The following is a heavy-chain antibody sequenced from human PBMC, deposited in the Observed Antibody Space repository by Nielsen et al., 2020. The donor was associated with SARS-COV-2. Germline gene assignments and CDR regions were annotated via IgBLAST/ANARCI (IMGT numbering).Heavy chain of an antibody. CDR1: GFAFDDYA. V-gene: IGHV3-9*01. D-gene: IGHD3-10*01. CDR3: AKDKVPYGSGGAFDN. CDR2: ISWTGGGV. J-gene: IGHJ4*02. Sequence: SLKISCAASGFAFDDYAMQWVRQAPGKRLEWVSGISWTGGGVYYADSVKGRFTISRDNAKNSLYLRMNSLRTEDTAFYYCAKDKVPYGSGGAFDNWGRGTLVSVSS.